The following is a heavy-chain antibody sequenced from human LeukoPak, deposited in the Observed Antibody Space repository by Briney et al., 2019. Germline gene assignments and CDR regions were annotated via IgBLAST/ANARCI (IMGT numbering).Heavy chain of an antibody. V-gene: IGHV4-38-2*02. CDR3: AGQRKSGYYYMDV. CDR2: IYHSGST. J-gene: IGHJ6*03. CDR1: GYSISSGYY. Sequence: PSETLSLTCTVSGYSISSGYYWGWIRQPPGKGQEWIGSIYHSGSTYYNPSLKSRVTISVDTSKNQFSLKLSSVTAADTAVYYCAGQRKSGYYYMDVWGKGTTVTVSS. D-gene: IGHD3-10*01.